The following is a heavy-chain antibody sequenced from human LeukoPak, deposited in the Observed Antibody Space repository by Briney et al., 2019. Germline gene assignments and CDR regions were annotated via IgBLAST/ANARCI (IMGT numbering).Heavy chain of an antibody. CDR3: AKDLRYDSRAFDI. CDR1: GFTFSSYG. Sequence: GGSLRLSCAASGFTFSSYGMHWVRQAPGKGLEWVAVISYDGSNKYYADSVKGRFTISRDNSKNTLYLQMNSLRAEDTAVYYCAKDLRYDSRAFDIWGQGTMVTVSS. V-gene: IGHV3-30*18. CDR2: ISYDGSNK. J-gene: IGHJ3*02. D-gene: IGHD3-22*01.